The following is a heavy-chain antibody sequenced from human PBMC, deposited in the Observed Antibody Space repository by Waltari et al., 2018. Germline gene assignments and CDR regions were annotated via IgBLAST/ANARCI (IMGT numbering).Heavy chain of an antibody. CDR3: GRIAFGDDGGYFQH. V-gene: IGHV4-39*01. CDR2: MQYRGST. D-gene: IGHD4-17*01. Sequence: QLQLHESGPGLVKPSETLSLTRTVSGGSISTNYNWGWIRQPPGKGLEWMGNMQYRGSTFYNPSLKSRVTISLDTSKNQFSLRLSSVGAADTAVYFCGRIAFGDDGGYFQHWGQGTLVTVSS. J-gene: IGHJ1*01. CDR1: GGSISTNYN.